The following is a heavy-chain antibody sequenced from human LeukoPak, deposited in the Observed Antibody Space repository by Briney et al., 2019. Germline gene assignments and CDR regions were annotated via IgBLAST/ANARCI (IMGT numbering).Heavy chain of an antibody. J-gene: IGHJ4*02. D-gene: IGHD3-9*01. CDR1: GFTFSSYE. Sequence: PGGSLRLSCAASGFTFSSYEMNWVRQAPGKGLEWVSYISSSGSTIYYADSVKGRFTISRDNAKNSLYLQMNSLRAEDTAVYYCARDSYYDILTGYSHFDYWGQGTLVTVCS. V-gene: IGHV3-48*03. CDR3: ARDSYYDILTGYSHFDY. CDR2: ISSSGSTI.